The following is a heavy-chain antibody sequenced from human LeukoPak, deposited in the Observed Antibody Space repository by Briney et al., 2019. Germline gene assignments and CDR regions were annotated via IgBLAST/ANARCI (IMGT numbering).Heavy chain of an antibody. Sequence: GGSLRLSCAGSGFTFSNYAMNWVRQAPGKGLEWVSYITGSGGTTYYADSVKGRFTISRDNSKNTLYLQMNSLRAEDTAVYYCAKDIGFLEWLFDYWGQGTLVTVSS. J-gene: IGHJ4*02. CDR3: AKDIGFLEWLFDY. CDR1: GFTFSNYA. D-gene: IGHD3-3*01. CDR2: ITGSGGTT. V-gene: IGHV3-23*01.